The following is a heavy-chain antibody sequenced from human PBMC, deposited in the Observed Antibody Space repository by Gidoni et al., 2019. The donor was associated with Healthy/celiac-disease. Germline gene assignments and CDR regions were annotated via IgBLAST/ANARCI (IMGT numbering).Heavy chain of an antibody. J-gene: IGHJ1*01. CDR3: ARGGRSSGWYGYFQH. CDR2: ISGSGCSK. V-gene: IGHV3-23*04. Sequence: EVQLVESGGGLVQPGGSLRLSCAASGFTFSRYAMSWVRQAPGKGLEWVLAISGSGCSKYYADSVKGRFTISRDNSKNTLYLQMNSLRAEDTAVYYCARGGRSSGWYGYFQHWGQGTLVTVSS. CDR1: GFTFSRYA. D-gene: IGHD6-19*01.